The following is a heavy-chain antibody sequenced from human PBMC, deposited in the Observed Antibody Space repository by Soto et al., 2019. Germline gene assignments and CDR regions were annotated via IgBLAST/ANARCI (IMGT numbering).Heavy chain of an antibody. CDR3: ARDPSPYTSGWYGIDF. CDR1: GFMFSAYA. J-gene: IGHJ4*01. CDR2: MSCDGTNK. D-gene: IGHD6-19*01. Sequence: GGSLRLSCTASGFMFSAYAMLWVRQAPGKGLEWVAAMSCDGTNKYYADSLKGRFTISRDNSKNTLFLQMSSLTADDSAVYYCARDPSPYTSGWYGIDFWGLGTLVTVSS. V-gene: IGHV3-30-3*01.